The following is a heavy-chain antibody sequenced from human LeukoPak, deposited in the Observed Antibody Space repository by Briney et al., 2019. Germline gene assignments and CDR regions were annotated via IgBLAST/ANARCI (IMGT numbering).Heavy chain of an antibody. Sequence: PGGSLRLSCAASGFTVSGTYMSWVRQAPGKGLEWVSVNSAGDTFSADSVKGRFTISRDNSKNTVYLQMNSLRAEDTAVYYCARRVAVVGIYAFDIWGQGTMVTVSS. J-gene: IGHJ3*02. CDR3: ARRVAVVGIYAFDI. CDR1: GFTVSGTY. V-gene: IGHV3-53*01. D-gene: IGHD6-13*01. CDR2: NSAGDT.